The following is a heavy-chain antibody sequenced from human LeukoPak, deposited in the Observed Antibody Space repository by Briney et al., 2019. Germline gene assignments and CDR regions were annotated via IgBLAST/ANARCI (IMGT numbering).Heavy chain of an antibody. CDR2: ISGSNSYV. CDR3: ARALTTLTYEGY. CDR1: GFTFSSYG. D-gene: IGHD1-1*01. V-gene: IGHV3-21*01. J-gene: IGHJ4*02. Sequence: GGSLRLSCAASGFTFSSYGMHWVRQAPGKGLEWVSSISGSNSYVFYADSVKGRFTVSRDNAKDSLYLQMNSLRAEDTAVYYCARALTTLTYEGYWGQGTLVTVS.